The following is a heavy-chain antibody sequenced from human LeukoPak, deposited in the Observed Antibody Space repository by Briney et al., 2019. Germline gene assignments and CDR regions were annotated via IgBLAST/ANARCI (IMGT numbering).Heavy chain of an antibody. CDR1: GGSISSYY. Sequence: SETLSLTCTVSGGSISSYYWSWIRQPAGKGLEWIGRIYTSGSTNYNPSLKSRVTTSVDTSKNQFSLTLSSVTAADTAVYYCASGVVVVVAATPYYYYMDVWGKGTTVTVSS. V-gene: IGHV4-4*07. J-gene: IGHJ6*03. CDR2: IYTSGST. CDR3: ASGVVVVVAATPYYYYMDV. D-gene: IGHD2-15*01.